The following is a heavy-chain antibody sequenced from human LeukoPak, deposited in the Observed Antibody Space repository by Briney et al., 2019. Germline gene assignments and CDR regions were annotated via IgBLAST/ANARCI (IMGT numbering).Heavy chain of an antibody. CDR3: ARGNKPRENYGGNSVYYYYGMDV. Sequence: SVTVSCKASGGTFSSYAISWVRQAPGQGLEWMGGIIPIFGTANYAQKFQGRVTITADESTSTAYMELSSLRSEDTAVYYCARGNKPRENYGGNSVYYYYGMDVWGQGTTVTVSS. CDR2: IIPIFGTA. J-gene: IGHJ6*02. D-gene: IGHD4-23*01. CDR1: GGTFSSYA. V-gene: IGHV1-69*13.